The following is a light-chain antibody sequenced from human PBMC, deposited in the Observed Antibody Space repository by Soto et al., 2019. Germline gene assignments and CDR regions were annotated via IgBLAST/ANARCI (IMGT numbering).Light chain of an antibody. V-gene: IGKV1-5*03. Sequence: DIQMTQSPSTLSASVGDRVTITCRASQSINTWLAWYQQKPGKAPRLLIYTASSLESGVPSRFSGSGSGTEFTLTISSLQPDDFATYYCQHHESYPLTFGQGTKVEIK. J-gene: IGKJ1*01. CDR1: QSINTW. CDR2: TAS. CDR3: QHHESYPLT.